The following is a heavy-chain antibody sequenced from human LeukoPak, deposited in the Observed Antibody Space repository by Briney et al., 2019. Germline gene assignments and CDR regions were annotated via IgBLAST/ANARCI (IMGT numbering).Heavy chain of an antibody. CDR3: ARDGSHRARYCTNGVCSTDYYGMDV. J-gene: IGHJ6*02. CDR2: IWYDGSNK. D-gene: IGHD2-8*01. V-gene: IGHV3-33*01. Sequence: GGSLRLSCAASGFTFSSYGMHWVRQAPGKGLEWVAVIWYDGSNKYYADSVKGRFTISRDNSKNTLYLQMNSLRAEDTAVYYCARDGSHRARYCTNGVCSTDYYGMDVWGQGTTVTVSS. CDR1: GFTFSSYG.